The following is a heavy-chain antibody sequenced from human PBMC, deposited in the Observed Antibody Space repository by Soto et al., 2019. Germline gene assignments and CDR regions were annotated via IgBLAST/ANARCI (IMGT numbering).Heavy chain of an antibody. J-gene: IGHJ4*02. CDR3: ARAVAVPADCYY. CDR2: INAGNGNT. D-gene: IGHD6-19*01. Sequence: QVQLVQSGTEEKKPGASVTVSCKASGYTFTSYAMHWVRPAPGQRLEWMGWINAGNGNTKYSQKFQGRVTITRDTSASTAYMELSSLRADDTAVYYCARAVAVPADCYYVGQGTMVTVSS. CDR1: GYTFTSYA. V-gene: IGHV1-3*05.